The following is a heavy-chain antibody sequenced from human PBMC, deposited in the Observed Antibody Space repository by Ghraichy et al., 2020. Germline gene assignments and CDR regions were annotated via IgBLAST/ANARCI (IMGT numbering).Heavy chain of an antibody. Sequence: GGSLRLSCAASGFTFSSYAMNWVRQAPGKGLEWVAVISSDGINKYYTDSVKGRITISRDNSKNTLYLQMNSLRAEDTAVYYCAATGTTTHLYNWFDPWGQGALVTVSS. V-gene: IGHV3-30*04. D-gene: IGHD1-1*01. CDR2: ISSDGINK. J-gene: IGHJ5*02. CDR3: AATGTTTHLYNWFDP. CDR1: GFTFSSYA.